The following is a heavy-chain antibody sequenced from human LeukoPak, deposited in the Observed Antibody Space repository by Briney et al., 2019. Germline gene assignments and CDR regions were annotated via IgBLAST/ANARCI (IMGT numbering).Heavy chain of an antibody. CDR1: GFTFSSYG. D-gene: IGHD6-19*01. CDR2: ISYDGSNK. J-gene: IGHJ4*02. CDR3: AKDLGSGWYLPFNY. V-gene: IGHV3-30*18. Sequence: PGGSLRLSCAASGFTFSSYGMHWVRQAPGKGLEWVAVISYDGSNKYYADSVKGRFTISRDNSKNTLYLQMNSLRAEDTAVCYCAKDLGSGWYLPFNYWGQGTLVTVSS.